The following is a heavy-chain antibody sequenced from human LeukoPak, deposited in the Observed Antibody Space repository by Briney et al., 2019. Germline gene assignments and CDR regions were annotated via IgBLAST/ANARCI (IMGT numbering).Heavy chain of an antibody. CDR3: AKGKGYQLLPLIDD. Sequence: GGSLRLSCAASGFTFSSYGMHWVRQGPGKGLEWVALMTYDGSETYYSDSVKGRFTISRDNSKNTLSLEMNSLRPEDSAVYYCAKGKGYQLLPLIDDWGQGTLVTVSS. CDR1: GFTFSSYG. CDR2: MTYDGSET. D-gene: IGHD2-2*01. V-gene: IGHV3-30*18. J-gene: IGHJ4*02.